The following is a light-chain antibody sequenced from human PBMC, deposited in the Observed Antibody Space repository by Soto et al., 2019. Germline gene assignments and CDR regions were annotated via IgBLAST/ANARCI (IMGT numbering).Light chain of an antibody. CDR1: QSVTFD. CDR2: GAF. J-gene: IGKJ4*01. V-gene: IGKV3-15*01. CDR3: QQYTNLET. Sequence: EIVLTQSPATLSVSPGGSATLSCRASQSVTFDLAWYQLRPGQAPRLLIYGAFKRATGVPARFSGSGSGTEFTLTISGLESEDFAVYYCQQYTNLETFGGGTRVEIK.